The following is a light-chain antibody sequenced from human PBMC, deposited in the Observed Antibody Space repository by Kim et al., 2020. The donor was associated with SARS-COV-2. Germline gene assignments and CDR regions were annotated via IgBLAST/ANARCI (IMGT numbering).Light chain of an antibody. Sequence: SSELTQGPAVSVALGQTVRITCQGASLRSNYASWYQQKPGQAPVLVIYGKNNRPSGIPDRFSGSSSGNTASLTITGAQAEDEADYYCNSRDSSGNHVVFGGGTQLTVL. J-gene: IGLJ2*01. CDR3: NSRDSSGNHVV. CDR2: GKN. CDR1: SLRSNY. V-gene: IGLV3-19*01.